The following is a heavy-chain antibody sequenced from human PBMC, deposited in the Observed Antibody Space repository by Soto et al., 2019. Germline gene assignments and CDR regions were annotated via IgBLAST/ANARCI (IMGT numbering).Heavy chain of an antibody. CDR1: GCSISIHS. J-gene: IGHJ4*02. D-gene: IGHD3-3*01. V-gene: IGHV4-59*08. Sequence: PSETLSLTCTVSGCSISIHSWSWIRQPPGEGLEWIGYIYYSGSTNYNPSLKSRVTISVDTSKNQFSLKLSSVTAADTAVYYCARHDGNYDENYFDYWGQGTLVTVSS. CDR3: ARHDGNYDENYFDY. CDR2: IYYSGST.